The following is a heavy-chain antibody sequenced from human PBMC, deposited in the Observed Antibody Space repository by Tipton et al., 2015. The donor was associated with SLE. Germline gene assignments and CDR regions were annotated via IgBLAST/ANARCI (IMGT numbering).Heavy chain of an antibody. CDR1: GGSISSYY. CDR2: IYTSGST. D-gene: IGHD3-10*01. J-gene: IGHJ2*01. V-gene: IGHV4-4*07. CDR3: ARRWGMVRGAHFDL. Sequence: TLSLTCTVSGGSISSYYWSWIRQPAGKGLEWIGRIYTSGSTNYNPSLKSRVTMSVDTSKNQFSLKLSSVTAADTAVYYCARRWGMVRGAHFDLWGRVTLVTVSS.